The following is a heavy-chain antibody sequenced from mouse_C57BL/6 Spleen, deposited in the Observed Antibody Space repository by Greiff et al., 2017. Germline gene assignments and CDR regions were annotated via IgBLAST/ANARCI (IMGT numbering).Heavy chain of an antibody. CDR1: GYTFTSYW. CDR3: AYYYGSRGALAY. D-gene: IGHD1-1*01. CDR2: LDPSDSYT. J-gene: IGHJ3*01. Sequence: QVQLQQPGAELVMPGASVKLSCKASGYTFTSYWMHWVKQRPGQGLEWIGELDPSDSYTNYNQKFKGKSTLTVDKSSSTAYMQLSSLTSEDSAVDYCAYYYGSRGALAYWGQGTLVTVSA. V-gene: IGHV1-69*01.